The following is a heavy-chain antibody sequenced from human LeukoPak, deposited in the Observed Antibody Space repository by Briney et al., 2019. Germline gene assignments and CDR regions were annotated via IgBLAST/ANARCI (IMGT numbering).Heavy chain of an antibody. CDR3: AKDQAKYYFDY. CDR2: INSDGSST. J-gene: IGHJ4*02. CDR1: GFTFSSYW. V-gene: IGHV3-74*01. Sequence: GGSLRLSCAASGFTFSSYWMHWVRQAPGKGLVWVSRINSDGSSTSYADSVKGRFTISRDNAKNTLYLQMNSLRAEDTAVYYCAKDQAKYYFDYWGQGTLVTVSS.